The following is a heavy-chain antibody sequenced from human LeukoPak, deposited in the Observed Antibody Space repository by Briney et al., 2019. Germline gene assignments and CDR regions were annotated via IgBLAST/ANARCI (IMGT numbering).Heavy chain of an antibody. Sequence: GGSLRLSCATSGFTFSSYAVSWVRQAPGKGLEWVSTITVSGDNTHYADSVKGRFTISRDNSKNTLYLQMNSLRAEDTAVYYCAKRHYSSGFYGFDVWGQGTTVTVSS. J-gene: IGHJ6*02. CDR3: AKRHYSSGFYGFDV. CDR2: ITVSGDNT. D-gene: IGHD6-19*01. V-gene: IGHV3-23*01. CDR1: GFTFSSYA.